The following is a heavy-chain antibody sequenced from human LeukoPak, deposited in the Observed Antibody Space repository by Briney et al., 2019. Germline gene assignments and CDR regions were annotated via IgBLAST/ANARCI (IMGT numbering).Heavy chain of an antibody. CDR2: INHSGST. J-gene: IGHJ4*02. CDR3: ARQAEIIVSNPSFDY. Sequence: SETLSLTCAVYGGSFSGYYWSWIRQPPGKGLEWIGEINHSGSTNYNPSLKSRITISVGTSKNQFSLKLSSVTAADTAVYYCARQAEIIVSNPSFDYWGQGTLVTVSS. V-gene: IGHV4-34*01. D-gene: IGHD2/OR15-2a*01. CDR1: GGSFSGYY.